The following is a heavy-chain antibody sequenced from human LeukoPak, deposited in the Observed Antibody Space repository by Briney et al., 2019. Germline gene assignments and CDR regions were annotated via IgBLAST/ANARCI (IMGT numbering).Heavy chain of an antibody. Sequence: GGSLRLSCAVSGFTFSSYCMNWVRQAPGKGLEWVANIKQDGSEKYNVASVKGRFTMSRDNDKNSVYLQMNSLRAEDTAVYYCARDLGDAAVGYFAYWGQGTLVTVSS. D-gene: IGHD3-16*01. CDR2: IKQDGSEK. CDR1: GFTFSSYC. J-gene: IGHJ4*02. V-gene: IGHV3-7*01. CDR3: ARDLGDAAVGYFAY.